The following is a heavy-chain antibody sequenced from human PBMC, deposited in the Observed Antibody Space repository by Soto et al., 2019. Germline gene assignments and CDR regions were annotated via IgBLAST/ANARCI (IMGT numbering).Heavy chain of an antibody. CDR2: MNPNSGNT. Sequence: QVQLVQSGAEVKKAGASVKVSCKASGYTFNNHDITWVRQATGRGLEWMGWMNPNSGNTGYAKEFQGRVTMTRNTSTRTAYMELSSLRYEDTAVYYCARVVKIYGANGFDPWGQGTLVSVSS. CDR1: GYTFNNHD. V-gene: IGHV1-8*01. D-gene: IGHD2-8*01. CDR3: ARVVKIYGANGFDP. J-gene: IGHJ5*02.